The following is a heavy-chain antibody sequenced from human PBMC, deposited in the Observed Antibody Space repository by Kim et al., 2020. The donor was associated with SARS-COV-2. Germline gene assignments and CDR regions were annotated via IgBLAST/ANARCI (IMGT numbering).Heavy chain of an antibody. J-gene: IGHJ5*02. D-gene: IGHD3-10*01. Sequence: ASVKVPCKTSGYSFASYDINWVRQATGQGLEWMGWMNPDSGNTGYAQNFQGRVTMTRDTSISTAYMELSSLRSEDTAVYYCVRFEVRGIIGPWGQGTRVT. CDR2: MNPDSGNT. CDR1: GYSFASYD. V-gene: IGHV1-8*01. CDR3: VRFEVRGIIGP.